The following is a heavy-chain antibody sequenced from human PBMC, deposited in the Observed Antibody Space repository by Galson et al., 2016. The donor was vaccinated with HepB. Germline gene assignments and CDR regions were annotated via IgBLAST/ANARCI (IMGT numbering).Heavy chain of an antibody. Sequence: QSGAEVKKPGESLKISCKGSGYRFTSYWIGWVRQMPGKGLEWMGTMYPGDSDTRYNPSFQGQVTISADKSITTAYLQWSSLKASDTAMYYCARYPFCSSTSCSFRADKYYFDYWGQGTLSPSPQ. CDR3: ARYPFCSSTSCSFRADKYYFDY. V-gene: IGHV5-51*01. CDR1: GYRFTSYW. D-gene: IGHD2-2*01. CDR2: MYPGDSDT. J-gene: IGHJ4*02.